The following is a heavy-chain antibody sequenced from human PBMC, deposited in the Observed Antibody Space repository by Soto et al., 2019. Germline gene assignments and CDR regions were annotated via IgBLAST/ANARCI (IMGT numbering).Heavy chain of an antibody. CDR1: GYTFTTYG. Sequence: ASVKVSCNTSGYTFTTYGISWVRQAPGQGLEWMGWITTDKGKTTYAQKFQGRVTMTTDTSTSTAYMELRSLRSDDTAVYYCATRSPALDYWGQGTLVTVSS. V-gene: IGHV1-18*01. D-gene: IGHD3-3*02. CDR3: ATRSPALDY. J-gene: IGHJ4*02. CDR2: ITTDKGKT.